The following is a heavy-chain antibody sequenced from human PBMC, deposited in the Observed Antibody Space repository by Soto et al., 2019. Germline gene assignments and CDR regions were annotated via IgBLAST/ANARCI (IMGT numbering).Heavy chain of an antibody. CDR1: GFTFNHYA. CDR2: VSGRGGST. V-gene: IGHV3-23*01. J-gene: IGHJ3*02. D-gene: IGHD2-2*01. CDR3: AKDSGLGGYCSSTSCYGPYDAFDI. Sequence: GGSLRLSCTASGFTFNHYAMSWVRQAPGKGLEWVSAVSGRGGSTKYADSVKGRFIISRDNSNSTLYLQMDSLRAEDTAVYYCAKDSGLGGYCSSTSCYGPYDAFDIWGQGTMVTVS.